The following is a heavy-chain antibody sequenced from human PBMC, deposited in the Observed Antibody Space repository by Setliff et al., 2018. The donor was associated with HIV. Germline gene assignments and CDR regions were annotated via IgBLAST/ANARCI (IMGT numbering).Heavy chain of an antibody. CDR1: GFTFTTYW. CDR2: INSDGSST. J-gene: IGHJ4*02. CDR3: ARGPTFYYDGSGSD. Sequence: GGSLRLSCAASGFTFTTYWMSWVRQSPGKGLVWVSRINSDGSSTGYADSVEGRFTISRDNAKNTLYLQMNSLRAEDTAVYYCARGPTFYYDGSGSDWGQGTLVTVSS. V-gene: IGHV3-74*01. D-gene: IGHD3-22*01.